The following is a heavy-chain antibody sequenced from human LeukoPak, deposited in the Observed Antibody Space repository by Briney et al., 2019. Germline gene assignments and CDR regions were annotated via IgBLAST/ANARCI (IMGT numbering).Heavy chain of an antibody. V-gene: IGHV1-2*02. D-gene: IGHD2-2*01. CDR3: ARDASRYCSSTSCYSSFDY. CDR1: GYTFTGYY. CDR2: INPNSGGT. Sequence: ASVTVSCTASGYTFTGYYMHWVRQAPGQGLEWMGGINPNSGGTNYAQKFQGRVTMTRDTSISTAYMELSRLRSDETAVYYCARDASRYCSSTSCYSSFDYWGQGTLVTVSS. J-gene: IGHJ4*02.